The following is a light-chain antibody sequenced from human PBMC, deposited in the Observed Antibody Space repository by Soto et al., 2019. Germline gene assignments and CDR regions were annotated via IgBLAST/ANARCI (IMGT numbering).Light chain of an antibody. Sequence: DSVLTQSPGTLSLSPGEIATLSCRASQSVSSSYLAWYQQRPGQAPRLLIYGASSRATGIPDRFSGSGSGTEFTLIISRLEPEDFAVYYCQQYGSSSWTFGQGTKVDIK. CDR3: QQYGSSSWT. CDR2: GAS. CDR1: QSVSSSY. V-gene: IGKV3-20*01. J-gene: IGKJ1*01.